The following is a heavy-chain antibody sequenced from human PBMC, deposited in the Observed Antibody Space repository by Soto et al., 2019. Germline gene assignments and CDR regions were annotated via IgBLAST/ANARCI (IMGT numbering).Heavy chain of an antibody. Sequence: GASVKVFCKASGGTFSSYAISWVRQAPGQGLEWMGGIIPIFGTANYAQKFQGRVTITADESTSTAYMELSSLRSEDTAVYYCARDSYGYSIPSAALGYWGQGTLVTVSS. CDR1: GGTFSSYA. D-gene: IGHD5-18*01. CDR3: ARDSYGYSIPSAALGY. V-gene: IGHV1-69*13. J-gene: IGHJ4*02. CDR2: IIPIFGTA.